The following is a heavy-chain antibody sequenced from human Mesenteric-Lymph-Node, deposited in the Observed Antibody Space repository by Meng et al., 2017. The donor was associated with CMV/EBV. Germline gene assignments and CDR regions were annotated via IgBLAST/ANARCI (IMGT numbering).Heavy chain of an antibody. CDR2: ISSSGSTI. J-gene: IGHJ4*02. CDR1: GSTFSSYE. V-gene: IGHV3-48*03. D-gene: IGHD6-19*01. Sequence: GESLKISCAASGSTFSSYEMNWVRQAPGKGLEWVSYISSSGSTIYYADSVKGRFTISRDNAKNSLYLQMNSLRAEDTAFYYCAREVGSSARFDYWGQGTLVTVSS. CDR3: AREVGSSARFDY.